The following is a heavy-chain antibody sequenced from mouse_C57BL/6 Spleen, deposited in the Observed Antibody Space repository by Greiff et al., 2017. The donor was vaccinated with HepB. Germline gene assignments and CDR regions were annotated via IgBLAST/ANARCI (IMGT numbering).Heavy chain of an antibody. CDR3: ARGGDYGSSYGRYFDV. J-gene: IGHJ1*03. V-gene: IGHV2-2*01. CDR1: GFSLTSYG. D-gene: IGHD1-1*01. CDR2: IWSGGST. Sequence: VQGVESGPGLVQPSQSLSITCTVSGFSLTSYGVHWVRQSPGKGLEWLGVIWSGGSTDYNAAFISRLSISKDNAKSQVFFNMNSLQADDTAIYYCARGGDYGSSYGRYFDVWGTGTTVTVSS.